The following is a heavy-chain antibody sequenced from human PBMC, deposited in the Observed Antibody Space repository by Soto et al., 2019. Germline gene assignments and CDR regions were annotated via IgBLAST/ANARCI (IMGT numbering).Heavy chain of an antibody. J-gene: IGHJ4*02. CDR2: IYYSGST. V-gene: IGHV4-59*01. CDR3: AREPVYQPLVPSFDY. CDR1: GGSISSYY. D-gene: IGHD6-13*01. Sequence: SETLSLTCTVSGGSISSYYWSWIRQPPGKGLEWIGYIYYSGSTNYNPSLKSRVTISVDTSKNQFSLKLSSVTAADTAVYYCAREPVYQPLVPSFDYWGQGTLVTISS.